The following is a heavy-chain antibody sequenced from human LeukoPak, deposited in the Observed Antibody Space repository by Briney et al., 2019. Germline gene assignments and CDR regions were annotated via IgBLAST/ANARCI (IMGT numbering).Heavy chain of an antibody. CDR1: GFTFSTYA. D-gene: IGHD3-3*01. J-gene: IGHJ5*02. CDR2: ISYDGSNE. CDR3: AGCSTSSCDTVRWFDP. V-gene: IGHV3-30-3*01. Sequence: GRSLRLSCADSGFTFSTYAMHWVRQAPGKGLEWVAVISYDGSNEYYADSVKGRFTISRDNSKNTLYLQMNSLSAEDTAVYYCAGCSTSSCDTVRWFDPWGQGTLVTVSS.